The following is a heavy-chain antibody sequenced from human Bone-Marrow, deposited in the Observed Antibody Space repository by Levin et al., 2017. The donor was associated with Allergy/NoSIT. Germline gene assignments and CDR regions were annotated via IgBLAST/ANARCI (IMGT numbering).Heavy chain of an antibody. D-gene: IGHD5-18*01. CDR2: ISFIGKNN. J-gene: IGHJ4*02. V-gene: IGHV3-30*01. Sequence: GGSLRLSCAASGFNFTTHPMHWVRQAPGKGLQWLGVISFIGKNNYYADSVKGRLTISRDNSKNTLYLQINSVRAEDTAVYYCARETAYTYGFYFDYWGQGTLVTVSS. CDR1: GFNFTTHP. CDR3: ARETAYTYGFYFDY.